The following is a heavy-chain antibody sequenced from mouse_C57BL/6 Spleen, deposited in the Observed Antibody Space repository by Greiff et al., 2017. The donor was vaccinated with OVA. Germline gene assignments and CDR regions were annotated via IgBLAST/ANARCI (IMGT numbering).Heavy chain of an antibody. Sequence: EVKLVESGGGLVKPGGSLKLSCAASGFTFSSYAMSWVRQTPEKRLEWVATISDDGSYTYYPDNVKGRFIISRDNAKNNLYLQMSHLKSEDTAMYYCARDNGSSYGAMDYWGKGTSVTVSS. J-gene: IGHJ4*01. V-gene: IGHV5-4*01. CDR1: GFTFSSYA. CDR2: ISDDGSYT. D-gene: IGHD1-1*01. CDR3: ARDNGSSYGAMDY.